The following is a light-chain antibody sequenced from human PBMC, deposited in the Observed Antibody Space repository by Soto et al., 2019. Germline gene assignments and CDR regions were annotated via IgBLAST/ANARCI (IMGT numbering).Light chain of an antibody. CDR3: SSYTSSSTLGV. V-gene: IGLV2-14*01. CDR1: SSNVGGYNY. J-gene: IGLJ1*01. Sequence: QSALTQPAAMSGSPGQSITISCTGTSSNVGGYNYVSWYQQHPGKAPKLMIYDVSNRPSGVSNRFSGSKSGNTASLTISGLQAEDVADYYCSSYTSSSTLGVFGTGTKVTVL. CDR2: DVS.